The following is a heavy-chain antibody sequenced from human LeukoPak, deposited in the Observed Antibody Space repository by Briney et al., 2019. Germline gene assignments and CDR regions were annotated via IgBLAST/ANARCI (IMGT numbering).Heavy chain of an antibody. CDR3: ARAQQLVLSGAFDI. D-gene: IGHD6-6*01. CDR1: GGSFSGYY. V-gene: IGHV4-34*01. Sequence: SETLSLTCAVYGGSFSGYYWSWIRQPPGKGLEWIGEINHSGSTNYNPSLKSRVTISVDTSKNQFSLKLSSVTAADTAVYYCARAQQLVLSGAFDILGQGTMVTVSS. J-gene: IGHJ3*02. CDR2: INHSGST.